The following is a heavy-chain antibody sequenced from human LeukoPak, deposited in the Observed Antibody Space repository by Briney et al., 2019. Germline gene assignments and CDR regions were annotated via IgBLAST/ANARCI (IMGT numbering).Heavy chain of an antibody. CDR1: GFTFRSDW. J-gene: IGHJ6*02. D-gene: IGHD5-18*01. CDR2: INPDGSAT. Sequence: GGSLRLACAASGFTFRSDWMSWVRQSPEKGLEWAANINPDGSATYYVDSVKGRFIISRDNTKNSLYLQMNSLRAEDTAVYYCARDRERPFGYSYGARDGMDVWGQGTTVTVSS. CDR3: ARDRERPFGYSYGARDGMDV. V-gene: IGHV3-7*03.